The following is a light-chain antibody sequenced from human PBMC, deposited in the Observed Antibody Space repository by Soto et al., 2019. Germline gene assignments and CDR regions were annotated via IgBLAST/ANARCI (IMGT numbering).Light chain of an antibody. CDR2: DDT. J-gene: IGLJ2*01. Sequence: QSALTQSPSVSGAPGQRVSISCTRSSSNIGAGYGVHWYQQLPGTAPELLIYDDTNRPSGVPDRFSGSKSGTSASLAITGLQAEDEADYYCQSYDNSVSGPYVVFGGGTKVTVL. CDR3: QSYDNSVSGPYVV. CDR1: SSNIGAGYG. V-gene: IGLV1-40*01.